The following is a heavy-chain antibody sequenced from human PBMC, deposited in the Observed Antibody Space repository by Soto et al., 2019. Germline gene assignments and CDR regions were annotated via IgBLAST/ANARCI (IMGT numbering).Heavy chain of an antibody. V-gene: IGHV5-10-1*01. Sequence: SGESLKISCKGSGYSFAGYWITWVRQKPGKGLEWMGRIDPSDSQTYYSPSFRGHVTISATKSITTVFLQWSSLRASDTATYYCARQIYDSDTGPNFQYYFDSWGQGTPVTVSS. CDR2: IDPSDSQT. J-gene: IGHJ4*02. CDR3: ARQIYDSDTGPNFQYYFDS. CDR1: GYSFAGYW. D-gene: IGHD3-22*01.